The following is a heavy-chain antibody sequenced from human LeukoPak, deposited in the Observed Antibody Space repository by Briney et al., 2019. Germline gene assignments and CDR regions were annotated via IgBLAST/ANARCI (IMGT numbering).Heavy chain of an antibody. Sequence: RSPRLSSTPSGFTPSNFSTHSVPHAPRKRLEWVAVISDDGSNTIYTHSAKGRFTISRDDSKNTLYLQLISLRPEDAAVYYCAKDAGAATIIYGYFDLWGRGTLVTVSS. CDR2: ISDDGSNT. J-gene: IGHJ2*01. CDR1: GFTPSNFS. D-gene: IGHD4-11*01. V-gene: IGHV3-30*18. CDR3: AKDAGAATIIYGYFDL.